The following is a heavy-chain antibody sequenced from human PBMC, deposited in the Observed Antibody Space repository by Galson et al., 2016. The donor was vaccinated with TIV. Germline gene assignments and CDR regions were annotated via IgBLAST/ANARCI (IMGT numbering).Heavy chain of an antibody. J-gene: IGHJ6*02. CDR1: TYTSTNYY. Sequence: SVKVSCKASTYTSTNYYMHWVRQAPGQGLEWMGIISPSGTRTTFAQNFQGRLTMTRDTSTSTVYMDLSSLKSEDPAVHYCTGGGTDYGGSGYLDVWGQGTTVTVSS. CDR2: ISPSGTRT. CDR3: TGGGTDYGGSGYLDV. V-gene: IGHV1-46*01. D-gene: IGHD4-23*01.